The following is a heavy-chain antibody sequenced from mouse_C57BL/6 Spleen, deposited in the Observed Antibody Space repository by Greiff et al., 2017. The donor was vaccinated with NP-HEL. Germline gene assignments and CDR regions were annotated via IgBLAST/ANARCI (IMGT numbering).Heavy chain of an antibody. CDR2: IDPSDSYT. V-gene: IGHV1-50*01. CDR1: GYTFTSYW. D-gene: IGHD3-1*01. J-gene: IGHJ2*01. CDR3: ARLGISPRVFDY. Sequence: VQLQQPGAELVKPGASVKLSCKASGYTFTSYWMQWVKQRPGQGLEWIGEIDPSDSYTNYNQKFKGKATLTVDTSSSTAYMQLSSLTSEDSAVYYCARLGISPRVFDYWGQGTTLTVSS.